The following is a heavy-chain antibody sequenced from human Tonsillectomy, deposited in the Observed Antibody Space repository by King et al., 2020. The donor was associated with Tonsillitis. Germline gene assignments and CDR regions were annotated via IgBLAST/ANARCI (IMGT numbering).Heavy chain of an antibody. CDR1: GYTFTSYG. J-gene: IGHJ4*02. V-gene: IGHV1-18*04. Sequence: QLVQSGPEVKKLGASVKVSCKASGYTFTSYGISWVRQAPGQGLEWMGWISAYNSNPNFAQKFQGRVTMTTNKSTNTAYMELRSLRSDDTAVDYWSRDLLLAVAGIWTFDFWGQGTLVTVS. CDR2: ISAYNSNP. D-gene: IGHD6-19*01. CDR3: SRDLLLAVAGIWTFDF.